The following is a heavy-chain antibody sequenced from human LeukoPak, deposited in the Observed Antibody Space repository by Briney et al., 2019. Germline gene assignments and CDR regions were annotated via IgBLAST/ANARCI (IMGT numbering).Heavy chain of an antibody. D-gene: IGHD3-10*01. CDR1: GFTFDDYG. CDR3: AREGSGSPHYGMDV. V-gene: IGHV3-20*04. CDR2: INWNGGTT. Sequence: GGPLRLSCAASGFTFDDYGMSWVRQAPGKGLEWVSGINWNGGTTGYADSVKGRFAISRDNAKNSLYLQMNSLRAEDTALYYCAREGSGSPHYGMDVWGQGTTVTVSS. J-gene: IGHJ6*02.